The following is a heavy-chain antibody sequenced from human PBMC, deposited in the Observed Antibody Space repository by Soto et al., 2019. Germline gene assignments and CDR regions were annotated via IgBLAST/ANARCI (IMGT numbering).Heavy chain of an antibody. D-gene: IGHD3-10*01. J-gene: IGHJ6*03. Sequence: GASVKVSCKASGYTFTSYYIHWVRQAPGQGLEWMGIINPSGGSTSYAQKLQGRITMTRDTSTSTVSMELNSLTAGDTAVYYCAKGPHSASGYYYMDVWGKGTTVTVSS. CDR1: GYTFTSYY. CDR2: INPSGGST. CDR3: AKGPHSASGYYYMDV. V-gene: IGHV1-46*01.